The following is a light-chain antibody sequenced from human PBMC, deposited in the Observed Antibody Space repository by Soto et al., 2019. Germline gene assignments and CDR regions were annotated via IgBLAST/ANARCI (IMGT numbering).Light chain of an antibody. Sequence: EIVMTQSPATLSVSPGERATLSCRASQSVSSNLAWYQQKPGQAPRLLIYGASTRATGIPARFSGSGSGTEFTLTISSLQXXXXXXXXCQQYNNWSPEYTXGXGXXXEI. CDR2: GAS. CDR1: QSVSSN. CDR3: QQYNNWSPEYT. V-gene: IGKV3-15*01. J-gene: IGKJ2*01.